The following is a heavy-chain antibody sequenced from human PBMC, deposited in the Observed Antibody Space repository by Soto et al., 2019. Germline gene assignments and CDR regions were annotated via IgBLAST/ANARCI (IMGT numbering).Heavy chain of an antibody. D-gene: IGHD3-10*02. J-gene: IGHJ4*02. CDR1: GGSFSGYY. CDR2: INHSGST. Sequence: PSETLSLTCAVYGGSFSGYYWSWIRQPPGKGLEWIGEINHSGSTNYNPSLKSRVTISVDTSKNQFSLKLSSVTAADTAVYYCARTRGYHTMYYFDYWGQGTLVTVSS. V-gene: IGHV4-34*01. CDR3: ARTRGYHTMYYFDY.